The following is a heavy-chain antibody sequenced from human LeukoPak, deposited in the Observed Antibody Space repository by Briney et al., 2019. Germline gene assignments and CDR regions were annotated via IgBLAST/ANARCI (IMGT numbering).Heavy chain of an antibody. Sequence: GGSLRLSCSASGLPFSNYVVRWARPAPGKRLEWVSGISGSGSTYYADSVKGRFTISSDNSKNTLYLQVNSLRAEDTAVYYCAKGSGGTYYSSFDYWGQGTLVTVSS. CDR1: GLPFSNYV. J-gene: IGHJ4*02. V-gene: IGHV3-23*01. D-gene: IGHD2-15*01. CDR3: AKGSGGTYYSSFDY. CDR2: ISGSGST.